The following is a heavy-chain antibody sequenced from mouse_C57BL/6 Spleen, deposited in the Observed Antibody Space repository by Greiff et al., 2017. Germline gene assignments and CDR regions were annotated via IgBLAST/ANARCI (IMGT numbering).Heavy chain of an antibody. J-gene: IGHJ3*01. D-gene: IGHD1-1*01. Sequence: EVQLQQSGPELVKPGASVKISCKASGYTFTDYYMNWVKQSHGKSLEWIGDINPNNGGTSYTQKFKGKATLAVDKSSSTAYMELRSLTSEDSAVYYCARGRLTYWGQGTLVTVSA. CDR1: GYTFTDYY. CDR2: INPNNGGT. V-gene: IGHV1-26*01. CDR3: ARGRLTY.